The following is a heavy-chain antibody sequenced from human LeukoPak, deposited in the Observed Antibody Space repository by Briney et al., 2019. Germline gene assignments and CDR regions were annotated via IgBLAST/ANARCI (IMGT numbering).Heavy chain of an antibody. V-gene: IGHV4-59*08. CDR2: IYYSGST. CDR3: ARHSSDYYFDY. CDR1: GGSISSYY. Sequence: SETLSLTCTVSGGSISSYYWSWIRRPPGKGLEWIGYIYYSGSTNYNPSLKSRVTISVDTSKNQFSLKLSSVTAADTAVYYCARHSSDYYFDYWGQGTLVTVSS. D-gene: IGHD6-19*01. J-gene: IGHJ4*02.